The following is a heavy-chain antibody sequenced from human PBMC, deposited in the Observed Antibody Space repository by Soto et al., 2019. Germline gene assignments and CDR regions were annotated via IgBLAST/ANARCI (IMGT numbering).Heavy chain of an antibody. CDR1: GGTLSNYA. J-gene: IGHJ6*02. CDR3: AREDYGVHRDNYYYYGMDV. V-gene: IGHV1-69*13. Sequence: ASVKVSCKASGGTLSNYAISWVRQAPGQGLEWMGGIIPIFGTANYAQKFQGRVTITADESTSTAYMELSSLRSEDTALYYCAREDYGVHRDNYYYYGMDVWGQGTTVTVSS. D-gene: IGHD2-8*01. CDR2: IIPIFGTA.